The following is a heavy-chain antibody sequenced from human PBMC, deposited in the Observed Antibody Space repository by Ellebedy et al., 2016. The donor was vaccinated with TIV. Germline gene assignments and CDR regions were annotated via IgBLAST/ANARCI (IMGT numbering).Heavy chain of an antibody. CDR2: INQSGRA. CDR1: GFTFGTYA. J-gene: IGHJ4*02. D-gene: IGHD6-19*01. Sequence: ESLKISCAASGFTFGTYAMNWIRQPPGKGLEWIGEINQSGRATYNPSLKGRVTISVDMSKNQFSLRLSSVTAADTAVYYCAEGRSGWYYFDYWGQGTLVTVSS. CDR3: AEGRSGWYYFDY. V-gene: IGHV4-34*08.